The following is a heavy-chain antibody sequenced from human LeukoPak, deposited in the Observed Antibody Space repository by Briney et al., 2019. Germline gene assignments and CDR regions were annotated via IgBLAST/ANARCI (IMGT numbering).Heavy chain of an antibody. Sequence: EGSLRLSCAASGFTSSNYAMKWVRQAPGKGLEWVSAISRTSAYIYYPDSVKGRFTISRDNAQNSLYLQMDSLRVEDTAVYYCARDERRYCSDSSCYPGDYWGQGTLVTVSS. J-gene: IGHJ4*02. D-gene: IGHD2-2*01. CDR3: ARDERRYCSDSSCYPGDY. V-gene: IGHV3-21*01. CDR2: ISRTSAYI. CDR1: GFTSSNYA.